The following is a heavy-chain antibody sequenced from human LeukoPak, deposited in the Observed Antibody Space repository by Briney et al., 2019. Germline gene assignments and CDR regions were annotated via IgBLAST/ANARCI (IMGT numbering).Heavy chain of an antibody. Sequence: ASVKVSCKASGYTFTSYDINWVRQATGQGLEWMGWMNPNSGNTGYAQKFQGRVTMTEDTSTDTAYMELSSLRSEDTAVYYCATGRWLQYGKYNWFDPWGQGTLVTVSS. CDR1: GYTFTSYD. CDR3: ATGRWLQYGKYNWFDP. D-gene: IGHD5-24*01. V-gene: IGHV1-8*01. CDR2: MNPNSGNT. J-gene: IGHJ5*02.